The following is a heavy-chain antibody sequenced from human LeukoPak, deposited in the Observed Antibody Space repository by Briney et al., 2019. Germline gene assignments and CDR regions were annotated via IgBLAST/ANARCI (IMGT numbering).Heavy chain of an antibody. CDR2: ISSSSSYI. Sequence: PGGSLRLSCAAPGFTFSSYSMNWVRQAPGKGLEWVSSISSSSSYIYYADSVKGRFTISRDNAKNSLYLQMNSLRAEDTAVYYCARGGDIAAAGTPYYFDYWGQGTLVTVSS. V-gene: IGHV3-21*01. D-gene: IGHD6-13*01. CDR3: ARGGDIAAAGTPYYFDY. J-gene: IGHJ4*02. CDR1: GFTFSSYS.